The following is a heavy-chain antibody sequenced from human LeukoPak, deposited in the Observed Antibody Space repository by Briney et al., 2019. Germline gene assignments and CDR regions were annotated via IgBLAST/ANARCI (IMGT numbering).Heavy chain of an antibody. D-gene: IGHD5-12*01. CDR3: ARLVATRKNGWFDP. CDR2: ISAYNGNT. CDR1: GYTFTSYG. V-gene: IGHV1-18*01. Sequence: ASVKVSCKASGYTFTSYGISWVRQAPGQGLEWMGWISAYNGNTSYAQKLQGRVTMTTDTSTSTAYMELRSLRSDDTAVYYCARLVATRKNGWFDPWGQGTLVTVSS. J-gene: IGHJ5*02.